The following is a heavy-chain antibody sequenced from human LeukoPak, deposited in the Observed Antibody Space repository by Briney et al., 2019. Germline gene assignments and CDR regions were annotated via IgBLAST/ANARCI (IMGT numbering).Heavy chain of an antibody. CDR2: IIPIFGTA. J-gene: IGHJ6*03. V-gene: IGHV1-69*05. CDR1: GGTFSSYA. D-gene: IGHD2-2*01. Sequence: SVKVSCKASGGTFSSYAISWVRQAPGQGLEWMGRIIPIFGTANYAQKFQGRVTITTDESTSTAYMELSSLRSEDTAVYYCARDPLDCSSTSCRYSYYYYYMDVWGKGTTVTVSS. CDR3: ARDPLDCSSTSCRYSYYYYYMDV.